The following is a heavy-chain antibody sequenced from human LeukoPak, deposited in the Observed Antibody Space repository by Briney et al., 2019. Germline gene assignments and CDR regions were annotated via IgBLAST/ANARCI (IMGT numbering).Heavy chain of an antibody. CDR3: AKPFMVRGARSWFDP. CDR2: ISYDGSNK. D-gene: IGHD3-10*01. Sequence: TGGSLRLSCAASGFTFSSYGMHWVRQAPGKGLEWVAVISYDGSNKYYADSVKGRFTISRDNSKNTLYLQMNSLRAEDTAVYCCAKPFMVRGARSWFDPWGQGTLVTVSS. CDR1: GFTFSSYG. V-gene: IGHV3-30*18. J-gene: IGHJ5*02.